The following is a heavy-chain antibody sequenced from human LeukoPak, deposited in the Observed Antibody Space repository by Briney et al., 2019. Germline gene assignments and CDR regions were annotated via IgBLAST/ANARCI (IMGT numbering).Heavy chain of an antibody. CDR3: AKGFDIVVVPAAICDY. D-gene: IGHD2-2*01. V-gene: IGHV3-30*04. CDR2: ISYDGSNK. Sequence: GGSLRLSCAASGFTFSSYAMHWVRQAPGKGLEWVAVISYDGSNKYYADSVKGRFTISRDNSKNTLYLQMNSLRAEDTAVYYCAKGFDIVVVPAAICDYWGQGTLVTVSS. J-gene: IGHJ4*02. CDR1: GFTFSSYA.